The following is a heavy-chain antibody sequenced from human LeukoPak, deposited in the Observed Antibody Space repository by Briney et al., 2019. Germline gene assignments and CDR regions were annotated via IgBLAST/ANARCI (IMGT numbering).Heavy chain of an antibody. V-gene: IGHV4-39*01. Sequence: TSETLSLTCTVSGGSISSSSYYWGWIRQPPGKGLEWIGSIYYSGSTYYNPSLKSRVTISVDTSKNQFSLKLSSVTAADTAVYYCARHWMMVRLRYFGGSLNWFDPWGQGTLVTVSS. CDR1: GGSISSSSYY. D-gene: IGHD3-9*01. CDR2: IYYSGST. J-gene: IGHJ5*02. CDR3: ARHWMMVRLRYFGGSLNWFDP.